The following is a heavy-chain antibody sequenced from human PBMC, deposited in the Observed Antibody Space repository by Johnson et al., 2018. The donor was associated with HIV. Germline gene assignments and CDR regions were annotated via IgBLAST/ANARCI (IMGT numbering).Heavy chain of an antibody. CDR1: GFTFSSYG. CDR2: IWYDGSNK. D-gene: IGHD3/OR15-3a*01. CDR3: YDFWTGQGFDI. V-gene: IGHV3-33*01. Sequence: QVQLVESGGGVVQPGRSLRLSCAASGFTFSSYGMHWVRQAPGKGLEWVAVIWYDGSNKYYADSVKGRFTISRDNSKNTLYLQMTNLKIEDTGVYYCYDFWTGQGFDIWGQGTKVTVSS. J-gene: IGHJ3*02.